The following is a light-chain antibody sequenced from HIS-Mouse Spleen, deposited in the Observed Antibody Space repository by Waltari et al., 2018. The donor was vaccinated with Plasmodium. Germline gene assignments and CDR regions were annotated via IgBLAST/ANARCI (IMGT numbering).Light chain of an antibody. CDR2: DDS. Sequence: SYVLTQPPSVSVAPGQTARITCGGNNIGSKSVHWYQQKPGQAPVLVVYDDSDRHSGIPERFSGSNSGNTATLTSSRVEAGDEADYYCQVWDSSSDHRVFGGGTKLTVL. CDR1: NIGSKS. CDR3: QVWDSSSDHRV. J-gene: IGLJ3*02. V-gene: IGLV3-21*02.